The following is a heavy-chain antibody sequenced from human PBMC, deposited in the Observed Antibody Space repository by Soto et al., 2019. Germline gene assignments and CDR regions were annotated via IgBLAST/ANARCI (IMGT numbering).Heavy chain of an antibody. CDR3: ARGHSTSGYDS. CDR2: IHHSGST. CDR1: GASFSGYY. D-gene: IGHD6-6*01. Sequence: LSLTCSVYGASFSGYYWSWIRQSPGKGLEWIGEIHHSGSTHYNPSLKSRLTFSIDESQSQFYMMLTSVTAADTALYFCARGHSTSGYDSWGQGSLVTVSS. V-gene: IGHV4-34*01. J-gene: IGHJ4*02.